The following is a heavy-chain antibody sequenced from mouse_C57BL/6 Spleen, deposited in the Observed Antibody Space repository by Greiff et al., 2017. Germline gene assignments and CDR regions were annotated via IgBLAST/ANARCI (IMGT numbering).Heavy chain of an antibody. CDR1: GYSITSGYD. CDR2: ISDSGST. J-gene: IGHJ3*01. D-gene: IGHD3-3*01. CDR3: ARGGDHVGGFAY. V-gene: IGHV3-1*01. Sequence: EVHLVESGPGMVKPSQSLSLTCTVTGYSITSGYDWHWIRHFPGNKLEWMGYISDSGSTNYNPYLKSRIPITHDTSKNHFFLKLNSVTTEDTATYYCARGGDHVGGFAYWGQGTLVTVSA.